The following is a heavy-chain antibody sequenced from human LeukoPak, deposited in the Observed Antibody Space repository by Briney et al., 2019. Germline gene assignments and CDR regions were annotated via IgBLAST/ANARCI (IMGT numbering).Heavy chain of an antibody. D-gene: IGHD3-22*01. V-gene: IGHV1-46*01. CDR2: INPSGGST. J-gene: IGHJ6*02. Sequence: GASVKVSCKASGYTFTSYYMHWVRQAPGQGLEWMGIINPSGGSTSYAQKFQGRVTMTRDTSTSTVYMELRSLRSDDTAVYYRARGSYYDSSGYPSVPTYYYYGMDVWGQGTTVTVSS. CDR1: GYTFTSYY. CDR3: ARGSYYDSSGYPSVPTYYYYGMDV.